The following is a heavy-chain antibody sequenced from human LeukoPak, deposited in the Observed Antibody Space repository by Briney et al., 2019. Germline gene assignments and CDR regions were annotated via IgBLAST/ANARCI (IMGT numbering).Heavy chain of an antibody. D-gene: IGHD6-19*01. J-gene: IGHJ4*02. V-gene: IGHV4-59*08. CDR3: ARHAVYAGSDWAFDY. CDR1: GGSINSDY. CDR2: MYYSGSST. Sequence: SETLSLNCTVSGGSINSDYWSWVRQPPGKGLEWIGYMYYSGSSTNYNPSLKSRVTISVDRSKNQFSLKLSSVTAADTAVYYCARHAVYAGSDWAFDYWGQGTLVTVSS.